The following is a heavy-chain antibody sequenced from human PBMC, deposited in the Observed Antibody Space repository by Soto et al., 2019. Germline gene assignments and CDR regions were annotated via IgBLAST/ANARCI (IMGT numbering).Heavy chain of an antibody. CDR1: GYSFTSYW. V-gene: IGHV5-10-1*01. D-gene: IGHD6-6*01. Sequence: GESLKISCKGSGYSFTSYWISWVRQMPGKGLEWMGRIDPSDSYTNYSPSFQGHVTISADKSISTAYLQWSSLKASDTAMYYCARRRSSSSVGIYYYYYGMDVWGQGTTVTVPS. J-gene: IGHJ6*02. CDR3: ARRRSSSSVGIYYYYYGMDV. CDR2: IDPSDSYT.